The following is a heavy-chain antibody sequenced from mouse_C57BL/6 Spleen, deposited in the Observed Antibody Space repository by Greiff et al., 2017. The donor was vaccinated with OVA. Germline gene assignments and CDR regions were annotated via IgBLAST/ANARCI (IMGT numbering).Heavy chain of an antibody. J-gene: IGHJ1*03. D-gene: IGHD2-4*01. Sequence: QVQLQQPGAELVKPGASVKLSCKASGYTFTSYWMHWVKQRPGRGLEGIGRIDPNSGGTKYNEKFKSKATLTVDKPSSTAYMQLSSLTSEDSAVYYCARLCYDSGGGYFDVCGTGTTVTGYS. V-gene: IGHV1-72*01. CDR2: IDPNSGGT. CDR1: GYTFTSYW. CDR3: ARLCYDSGGGYFDV.